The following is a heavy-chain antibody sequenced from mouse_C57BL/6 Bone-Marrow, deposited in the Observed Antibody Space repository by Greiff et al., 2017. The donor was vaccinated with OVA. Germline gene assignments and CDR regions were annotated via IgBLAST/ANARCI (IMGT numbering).Heavy chain of an antibody. D-gene: IGHD2-2*01. J-gene: IGHJ2*01. CDR2: IDPSDSYT. CDR3: TRLVTTSVDY. V-gene: IGHV1-59*01. Sequence: QVQLQQPGAELVRPGTSVKLSCKASGYTFTSYWMHWVKQRPGQGLEWIGVIDPSDSYTNYNQKFKGKATLTADKSSSTAYMELRSLTSEDSAVYYCTRLVTTSVDYWGQGTTLTVSS. CDR1: GYTFTSYW.